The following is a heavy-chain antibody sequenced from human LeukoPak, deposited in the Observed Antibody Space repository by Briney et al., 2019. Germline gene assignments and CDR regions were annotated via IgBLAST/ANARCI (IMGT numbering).Heavy chain of an antibody. V-gene: IGHV3-74*01. J-gene: IGHJ4*02. CDR3: ARYYYDSSGYYLDY. CDR1: GFTFSSYW. D-gene: IGHD3-22*01. CDR2: INSDGSST. Sequence: GGSLRLSCAASGFTFSSYWMHWVRQAPGKGLVWVSRINSDGSSTSYADSVKGRFTISRGNAKNTLYLQMNSLRAEDTAVYYCARYYYDSSGYYLDYWGQGTLVTVSS.